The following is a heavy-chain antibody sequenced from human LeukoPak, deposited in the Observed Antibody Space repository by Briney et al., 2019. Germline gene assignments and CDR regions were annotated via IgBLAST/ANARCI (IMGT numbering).Heavy chain of an antibody. J-gene: IGHJ6*02. CDR3: SRTYCTKSTSPVAMDV. V-gene: IGHV3-21*01. CDR1: GFTFSSYS. CDR2: ISDSSAFI. Sequence: GGSLRLSCAASGFTFSSYSMNWVRQAPGKGLEWVSSISDSSAFIYYAESVRGRFTISRDNAKNSLFLQMNSLRAEDTAVYYCSRTYCTKSTSPVAMDVWGQGTTVTVSS. D-gene: IGHD2-8*01.